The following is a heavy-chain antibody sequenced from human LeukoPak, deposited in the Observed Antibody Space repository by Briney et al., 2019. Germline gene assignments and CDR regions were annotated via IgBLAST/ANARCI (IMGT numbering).Heavy chain of an antibody. J-gene: IGHJ6*04. CDR2: ISRDSAYM. CDR3: ARDDASTARASGMDV. D-gene: IGHD6-6*01. Sequence: GGSLRVSCAASGFTFTTNDMNCVRQAPGKGLEWVSYISRDSAYMYLADSVKGRFTISRDNAKNSLYLQMDSLRGEDTAMYYCARDDASTARASGMDVWGRGTTVTGSS. CDR1: GFTFTTND. V-gene: IGHV3-21*01.